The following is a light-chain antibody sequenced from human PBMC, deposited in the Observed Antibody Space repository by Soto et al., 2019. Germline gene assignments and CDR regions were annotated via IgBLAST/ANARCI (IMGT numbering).Light chain of an antibody. Sequence: DIQMTQSPSTLSASVGDRVTITCRASQSISIWLAWYQQKPGKAPKLLIYDASSLKSGVPSRFSGSGSETEVTLTISSLQPDDFAPYFCQQYNSYSPTFGHGPKVE. V-gene: IGKV1-5*01. CDR2: DAS. CDR3: QQYNSYSPT. J-gene: IGKJ1*01. CDR1: QSISIW.